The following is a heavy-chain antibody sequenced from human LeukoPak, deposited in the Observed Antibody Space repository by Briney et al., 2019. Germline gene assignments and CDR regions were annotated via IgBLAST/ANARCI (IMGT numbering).Heavy chain of an antibody. D-gene: IGHD4-11*01. CDR2: IYYSGST. CDR1: GGSISSYY. Sequence: SETLSLTCTVSGGSISSYYWNWIRQPPGKGLEWIGYIYYSGSTNYNPSLKSRVTISVDTSKNQFSLKLSSVTAADTAVYYCARSFRYYSNYPFDYWGQGTRVTVSS. V-gene: IGHV4-59*01. CDR3: ARSFRYYSNYPFDY. J-gene: IGHJ4*02.